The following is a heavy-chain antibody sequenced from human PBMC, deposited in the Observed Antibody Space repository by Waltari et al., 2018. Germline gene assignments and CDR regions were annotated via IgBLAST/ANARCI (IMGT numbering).Heavy chain of an antibody. Sequence: QVQLQESGPGLVKPSETLSLTCTVSGGSISSYYWSWIRQPPGKGLEWIGYIYYSGSTNYNPSLKSRVTISVDTSKNQFSLKLSSVTAADTAVYYCARGEYSSSWGAEYFQHGGQGTLVTVSS. V-gene: IGHV4-59*01. J-gene: IGHJ1*01. CDR2: IYYSGST. CDR3: ARGEYSSSWGAEYFQH. D-gene: IGHD6-13*01. CDR1: GGSISSYY.